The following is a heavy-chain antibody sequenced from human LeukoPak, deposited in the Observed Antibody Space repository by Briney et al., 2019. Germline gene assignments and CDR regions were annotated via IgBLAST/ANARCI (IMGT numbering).Heavy chain of an antibody. CDR3: ARDIGMVRGVIITNHFDY. CDR1: GFTFSDHY. CDR2: ISSSSYT. D-gene: IGHD3-10*01. J-gene: IGHJ4*02. Sequence: GGSLRLSCAASGFTFSDHYMSWIRQAPGKGLEWVSYISSSSYTVYADSMKGRFTISRDNAKSSLYLQMNSLRAEDTAVYYCARDIGMVRGVIITNHFDYWGQGTPVTVSS. V-gene: IGHV3-11*06.